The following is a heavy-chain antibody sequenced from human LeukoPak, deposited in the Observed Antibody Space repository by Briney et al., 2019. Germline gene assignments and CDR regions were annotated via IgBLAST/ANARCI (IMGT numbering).Heavy chain of an antibody. V-gene: IGHV4-31*03. J-gene: IGHJ3*02. Sequence: TLSLTCTVSGGSISSGGYYWSWIRQHPGKGLEWIGYIYYSGSTYYNPSLKSRVTISVDTSKNQFSLKLSSVTAADTAVYYCASLPIQLGAFDIWGQGTMVTVSS. D-gene: IGHD5-18*01. CDR1: GGSISSGGYY. CDR3: ASLPIQLGAFDI. CDR2: IYYSGST.